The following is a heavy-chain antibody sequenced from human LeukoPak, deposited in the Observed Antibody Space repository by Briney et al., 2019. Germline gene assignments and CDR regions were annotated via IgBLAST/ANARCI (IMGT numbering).Heavy chain of an antibody. CDR3: AKEVGAFDY. CDR1: GFTFSSYG. D-gene: IGHD1-26*01. J-gene: IGHJ4*02. CDR2: ISYDGSNK. Sequence: GGSLRLSCAASGFTFSSYGMHWVRQAPGKGLEWVAVISYDGSNKYYAHSVKGRFTISRDNSKNTLYLQMNSRRAEDTAVYYCAKEVGAFDYWGQGTLVTVSS. V-gene: IGHV3-30*18.